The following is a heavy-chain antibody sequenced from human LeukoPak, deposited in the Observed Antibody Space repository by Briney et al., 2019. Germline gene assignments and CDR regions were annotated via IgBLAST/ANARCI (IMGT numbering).Heavy chain of an antibody. D-gene: IGHD3-10*01. Sequence: GGSLRLSCAASGFAFSSYEMHWVRQAPGKGLEWVSYISSSGTTIYYADSVKGRFTISRDDSNYSLYLQMNSLRAEDTAVYYCAREGIPSCFDYWGQGTLVT. CDR3: AREGIPSCFDY. CDR1: GFAFSSYE. V-gene: IGHV3-48*03. CDR2: ISSSGTTI. J-gene: IGHJ4*02.